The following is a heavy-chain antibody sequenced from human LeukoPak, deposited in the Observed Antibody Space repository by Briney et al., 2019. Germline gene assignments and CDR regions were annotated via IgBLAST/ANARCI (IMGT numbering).Heavy chain of an antibody. CDR2: ISGSGGST. D-gene: IGHD6-19*01. V-gene: IGHV3-23*01. CDR1: GFTFSSYA. CDR3: AKASGIAVAGTFFDY. J-gene: IGHJ4*02. Sequence: GGSLRLSCAASGFTFSSYAMSWVRQAPGKGLEWVSAISGSGGSTYYADSVKGRFTISRDNSKNTLYLQMNSLRAEDTAVYFCAKASGIAVAGTFFDYWGQGTLVNVSS.